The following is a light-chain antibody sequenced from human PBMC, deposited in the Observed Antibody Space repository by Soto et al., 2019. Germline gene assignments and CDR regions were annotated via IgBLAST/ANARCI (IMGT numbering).Light chain of an antibody. J-gene: IGLJ2*01. CDR2: NDY. Sequence: QSVLTQPPSASGTPGQRVTISCSGSTSNIGSDSVHWYQQFPGAAPKLLIYNDYQRPSGVPDRFSASKSATSASLAISGLQSEDEAAYYCAAWDDNLSGLIFGGGTKLTVL. V-gene: IGLV1-44*01. CDR1: TSNIGSDS. CDR3: AAWDDNLSGLI.